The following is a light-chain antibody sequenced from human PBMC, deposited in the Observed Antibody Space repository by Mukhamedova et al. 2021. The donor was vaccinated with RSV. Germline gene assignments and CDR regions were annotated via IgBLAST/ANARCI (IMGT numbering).Light chain of an antibody. CDR3: QQSYSVPPYX. J-gene: IGKJ2*01. CDR2: AAS. Sequence: WYQRRVHGKAPQILIYAASTLQSGVPSRFSGSGSGTDFTLTITNLQPEDFATYYCQQSYSVPPYXFGQGTKVEIK. V-gene: IGKV1-39*01.